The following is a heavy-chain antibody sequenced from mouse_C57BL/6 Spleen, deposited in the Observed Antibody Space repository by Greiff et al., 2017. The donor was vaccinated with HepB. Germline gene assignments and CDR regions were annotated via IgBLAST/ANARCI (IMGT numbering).Heavy chain of an antibody. V-gene: IGHV5-17*01. CDR3: ARMRGSSFRYFDV. CDR2: ISSGSSTI. J-gene: IGHJ1*03. CDR1: GFTFSDYG. D-gene: IGHD1-1*01. Sequence: EVHLVESGGGLVKPGGSLKLSCAASGFTFSDYGMHWVRQAPEKGLEWVAYISSGSSTIYYADTVKGRFTISRDNAKNTLFLQMTSLRSEDTAMYYCARMRGSSFRYFDVWGTGTTVTVSS.